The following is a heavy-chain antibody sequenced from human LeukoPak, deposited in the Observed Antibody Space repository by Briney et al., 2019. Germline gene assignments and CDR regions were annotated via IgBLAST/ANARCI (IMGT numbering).Heavy chain of an antibody. CDR3: ARSGQQLLLNWFDP. CDR2: IIPIFGTA. Sequence: GASVKVSCKASGYTFTSYGISWVRQAPGQGLEWMGGIIPIFGTANYAQKFQGRVTITTDESTSTAYMELSSLRSEGTAVYYCARSGQQLLLNWFDPWGQGTLVTVSS. CDR1: GYTFTSYG. V-gene: IGHV1-69*05. D-gene: IGHD6-13*01. J-gene: IGHJ5*02.